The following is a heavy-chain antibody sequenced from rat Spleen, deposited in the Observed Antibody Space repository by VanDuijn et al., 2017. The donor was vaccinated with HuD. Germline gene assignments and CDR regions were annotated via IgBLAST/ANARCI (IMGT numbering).Heavy chain of an antibody. J-gene: IGHJ2*01. CDR2: ISNDGGNA. Sequence: EVQLVESGGGSVQPGRSMKLSCAASGINFSNYYMAWVRQAPTKGLEWVASISNDGGNAYYRDSVKGRFTISRDNAKNTLYLQMDSLRSEDTATYYCAREANIPFHYFDYWGQGVMVTVSS. D-gene: IGHD3-8*01. CDR3: AREANIPFHYFDY. V-gene: IGHV5-25*01. CDR1: GINFSNYY.